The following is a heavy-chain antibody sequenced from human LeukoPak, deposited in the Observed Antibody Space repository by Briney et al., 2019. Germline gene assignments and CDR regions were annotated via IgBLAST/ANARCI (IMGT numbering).Heavy chain of an antibody. V-gene: IGHV4-34*01. D-gene: IGHD3-22*01. CDR3: ARAGFMIVVAMTDARYFDY. Sequence: SETLSLTCAVYGGSFSGYYWSWIRQPPGKGLEWIGEINHSGSTNYNPSLKSRVTISVDTSKNQFSLKLSSVTAADTAVYYCARAGFMIVVAMTDARYFDYWGQGTLVTVSS. J-gene: IGHJ4*02. CDR2: INHSGST. CDR1: GGSFSGYY.